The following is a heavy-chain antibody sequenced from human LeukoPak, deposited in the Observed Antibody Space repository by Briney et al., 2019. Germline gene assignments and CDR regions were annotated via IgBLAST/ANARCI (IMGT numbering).Heavy chain of an antibody. CDR3: ARTAINIVVVPAAIYFDC. D-gene: IGHD2-2*01. CDR1: GFTFSSYW. J-gene: IGHJ4*02. Sequence: GGSLRLSCAASGFTFSSYWMSWVRQAPGKGLEWVANIKQDGSEKYYVDSVKGRFTISRDNAKNSLYLQMNSLRAEDTAVYYCARTAINIVVVPAAIYFDCWGQGTLVTVSS. V-gene: IGHV3-7*01. CDR2: IKQDGSEK.